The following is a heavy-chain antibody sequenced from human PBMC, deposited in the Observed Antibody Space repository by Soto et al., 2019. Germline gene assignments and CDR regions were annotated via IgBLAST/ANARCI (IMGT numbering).Heavy chain of an antibody. Sequence: GGSLRLSCAASGFTFSSYAMSWVRQAPGKGLEWVSAISGSGGSTYYADSVKGRFTISRDNAKNSLYLEMNSLRAEDTAVYYCARESEDLTSNFDYWGQGTLVTVSS. CDR3: ARESEDLTSNFDY. J-gene: IGHJ4*02. CDR2: ISGSGGST. V-gene: IGHV3-23*01. CDR1: GFTFSSYA.